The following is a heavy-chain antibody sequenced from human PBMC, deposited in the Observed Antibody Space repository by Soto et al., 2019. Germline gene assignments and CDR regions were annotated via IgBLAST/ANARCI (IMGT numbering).Heavy chain of an antibody. J-gene: IGHJ6*03. Sequence: GGSLRLSCAASGFTFSSYAMSWVRQAPGKGLEWVSAISGSGGSTYYADSVKGRFTISRDNSKNTLYLQMNSLRAEDTAVYYCAKGQDVDKAMVKFSRYYYMDVWGKGTTVTVSS. CDR1: GFTFSSYA. CDR3: AKGQDVDKAMVKFSRYYYMDV. D-gene: IGHD5-18*01. CDR2: ISGSGGST. V-gene: IGHV3-23*01.